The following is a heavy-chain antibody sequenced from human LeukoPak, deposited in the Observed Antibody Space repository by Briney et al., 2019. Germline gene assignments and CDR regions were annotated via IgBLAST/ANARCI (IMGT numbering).Heavy chain of an antibody. V-gene: IGHV1-69*05. CDR3: ARDGEDIVVVPAAY. D-gene: IGHD2-2*01. CDR2: IIPIFGTA. J-gene: IGHJ4*02. Sequence: IIPIFGTANYAQKFQGRVTITTDESTSTAYMELSSLRSEDTAVYYCARDGEDIVVVPAAYWGQGTLVTVSS.